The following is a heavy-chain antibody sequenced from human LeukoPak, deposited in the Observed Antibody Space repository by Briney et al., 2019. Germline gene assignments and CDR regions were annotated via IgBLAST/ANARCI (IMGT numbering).Heavy chain of an antibody. CDR1: GGSISSYY. V-gene: IGHV4-59*08. D-gene: IGHD6-13*01. J-gene: IGHJ6*02. CDR3: ASYPAAGIYGMDV. CDR2: IYYSGST. Sequence: SETLSLTCTVSGGSISSYYWSWIRQPPGKGLEWIGYIYYSGSTNHNPSLKSRVTISVDTSKNQFSLKLSSVTAADTAVYYCASYPAAGIYGMDVWGQGTTVTVSS.